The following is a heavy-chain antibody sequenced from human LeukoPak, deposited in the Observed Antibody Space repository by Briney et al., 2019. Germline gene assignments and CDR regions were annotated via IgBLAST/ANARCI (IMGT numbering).Heavy chain of an antibody. Sequence: SETLSLTCTVSGGSISSGSYYWSWIRQPAGKGLEWIGRIYTSGSTNYNPSLKSRVTISVDTSKNQFSLKLSSVTAADTAVYYCARNWGSSSWYRGSYFDYWVQGTLVTVSS. CDR1: GGSISSGSYY. D-gene: IGHD6-13*01. CDR2: IYTSGST. CDR3: ARNWGSSSWYRGSYFDY. J-gene: IGHJ4*02. V-gene: IGHV4-61*02.